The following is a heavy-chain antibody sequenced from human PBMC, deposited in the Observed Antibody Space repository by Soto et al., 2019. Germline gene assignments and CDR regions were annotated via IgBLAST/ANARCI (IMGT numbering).Heavy chain of an antibody. Sequence: QITLKESGPTLVKPTQTLTLTCTFSGFSLSTSGVGVGWIRQPPRKALEWLALIYWDDDKRYSPSLKTSLTIIKDTSKNQVVLTMTNMYPVDTATYYCAYRQEYRGSWNSGWFAPWGQGTLVTVSS. CDR3: AYRQEYRGSWNSGWFAP. CDR1: GFSLSTSGVG. J-gene: IGHJ5*02. V-gene: IGHV2-5*02. D-gene: IGHD6-6*01. CDR2: IYWDDDK.